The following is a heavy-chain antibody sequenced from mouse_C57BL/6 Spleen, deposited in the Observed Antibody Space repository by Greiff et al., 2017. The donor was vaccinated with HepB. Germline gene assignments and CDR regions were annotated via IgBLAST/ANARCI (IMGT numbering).Heavy chain of an antibody. CDR2: INPSTGGT. V-gene: IGHV1-42*01. CDR1: GYSFTGYY. D-gene: IGHD1-1*01. CDR3: ARSAHITTTATTWFAY. J-gene: IGHJ3*01. Sequence: EVKLQESGPELVKPGASVKISCKASGYSFTGYYMNWVKQSPEKSLEWIGEINPSTGGTTYNQKFKAKATLTVDKSSSTAYMQLKSLTSEDSAVYYCARSAHITTTATTWFAYWGQGTLVTVSA.